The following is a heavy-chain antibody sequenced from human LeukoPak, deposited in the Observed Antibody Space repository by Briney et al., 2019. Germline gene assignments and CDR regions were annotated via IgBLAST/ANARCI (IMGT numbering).Heavy chain of an antibody. Sequence: GGSLRLSCAASGFTFKNAMHWVRQAPGKGLEWVSSISWNSDNVDYADSVKGRFTLSRDDAKNSLFLQMNSLRAEDTALYYCARYSSSWSGGIDYWGQGTLVTVSS. J-gene: IGHJ4*02. CDR2: ISWNSDNV. CDR3: ARYSSSWSGGIDY. D-gene: IGHD6-13*01. V-gene: IGHV3-9*01. CDR1: GFTFKNA.